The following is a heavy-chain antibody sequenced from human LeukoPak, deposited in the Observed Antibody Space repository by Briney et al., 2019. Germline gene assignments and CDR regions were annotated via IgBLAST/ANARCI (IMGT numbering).Heavy chain of an antibody. V-gene: IGHV1-69*13. CDR1: GGTFSSYA. Sequence: SVKVSCKASGGTFSSYAISWVRQAPGQGLEWMGGIIPIFGTANYAQKFRGRVTITADESTSTAYMELSSLRSEDTAVYYCARAITYYYDSSGYLKYFDYWGQGTLVTVSS. CDR3: ARAITYYYDSSGYLKYFDY. J-gene: IGHJ4*02. CDR2: IIPIFGTA. D-gene: IGHD3-22*01.